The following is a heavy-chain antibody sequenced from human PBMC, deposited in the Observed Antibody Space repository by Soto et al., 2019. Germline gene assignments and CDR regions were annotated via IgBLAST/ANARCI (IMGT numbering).Heavy chain of an antibody. Sequence: PSETLSLTCTVSGGSVSSGSYYWSWIRQPPGKGLEWIGYIYYSGSTNYNPSLKSRVTISVDTSKNQFSLKLSSVTAADTAVYYCARGGLGYSSSWYYYYYGMDVWGQGTTVT. D-gene: IGHD6-13*01. CDR3: ARGGLGYSSSWYYYYYGMDV. J-gene: IGHJ6*02. CDR2: IYYSGST. CDR1: GGSVSSGSYY. V-gene: IGHV4-61*01.